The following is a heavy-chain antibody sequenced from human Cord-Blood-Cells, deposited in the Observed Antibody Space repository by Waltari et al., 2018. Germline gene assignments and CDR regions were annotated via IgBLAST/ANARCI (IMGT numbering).Heavy chain of an antibody. CDR3: AVAGWGPFRGPN. Sequence: QVKLVQSGGGVVQPGWSLITSCPASAFTLSSPASNWVRRATSKGVESVKVLFIGGINKSQAYPVKARFPSSRNSPKSPLFLQMIRMRVIDTAAYIWAVAGWGPFRGPNWGPGTRVTVSS. V-gene: IGHV3-30*04. CDR1: AFTLSSPA. D-gene: IGHD6-19*01. CDR2: LFIGGINK. J-gene: IGHJ4*02.